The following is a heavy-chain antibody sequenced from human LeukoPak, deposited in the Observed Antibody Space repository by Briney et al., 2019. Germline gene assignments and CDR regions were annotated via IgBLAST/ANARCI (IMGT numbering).Heavy chain of an antibody. D-gene: IGHD1-26*01. Sequence: SETLSLTCTVSGGSISGSYWSWIRQSPGKGLEWIGHIYYSGNTYYNPSLNSRVTISVDTSKNQFSLRLSSVTAADTAVYYCARHSGSYYYFDYWGQGTLVTVSS. CDR1: GGSISGSY. J-gene: IGHJ4*02. CDR3: ARHSGSYYYFDY. CDR2: IYYSGNT. V-gene: IGHV4-59*08.